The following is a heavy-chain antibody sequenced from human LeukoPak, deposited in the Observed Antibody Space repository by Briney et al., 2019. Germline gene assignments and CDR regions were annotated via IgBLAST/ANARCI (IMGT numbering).Heavy chain of an antibody. J-gene: IGHJ6*03. D-gene: IGHD1-1*01. Sequence: ASVKVSCKASGDTFINGYIHWVRQAPGQGLEWMGVSNPGGGATTYAQKFQGRVTMTRDMSTSTVYMELRSLRSADTAVYYCARGNDGWPHYYYYFMDVWGKGTTVTVSS. CDR3: ARGNDGWPHYYYYFMDV. CDR2: SNPGGGAT. CDR1: GDTFINGY. V-gene: IGHV1-46*01.